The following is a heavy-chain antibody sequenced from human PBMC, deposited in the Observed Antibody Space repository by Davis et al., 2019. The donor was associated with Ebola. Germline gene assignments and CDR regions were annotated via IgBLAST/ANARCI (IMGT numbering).Heavy chain of an antibody. Sequence: GESLKISCAASGFTFSSYWMSWVRQAPGKGLEWVANIKQAGSEKYYVDSVKGRFTISRDNAKNSLYLQMNSLRAEDTAVYYCARDLIYDILTGWFDYWGQGTLVTVSS. V-gene: IGHV3-7*03. CDR3: ARDLIYDILTGWFDY. CDR1: GFTFSSYW. CDR2: IKQAGSEK. D-gene: IGHD3-9*01. J-gene: IGHJ4*02.